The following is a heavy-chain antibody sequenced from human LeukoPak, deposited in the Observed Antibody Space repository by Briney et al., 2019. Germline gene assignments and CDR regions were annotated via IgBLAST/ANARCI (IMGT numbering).Heavy chain of an antibody. CDR2: INPSGGAT. Sequence: GASVKVSCKASGYTFTSYYMHWVRQAPGQGLEWMGMINPSGGATTYAQKFQGRVTMTRDTSTSTDYMELSSLRFEDTAVYYCARDLPHPGIAVADPTYWGQGTLVTVSS. CDR1: GYTFTSYY. J-gene: IGHJ4*02. D-gene: IGHD6-19*01. CDR3: ARDLPHPGIAVADPTY. V-gene: IGHV1-46*01.